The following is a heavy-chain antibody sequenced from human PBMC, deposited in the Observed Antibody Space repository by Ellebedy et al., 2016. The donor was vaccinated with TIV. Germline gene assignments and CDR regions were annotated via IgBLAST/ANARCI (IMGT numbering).Heavy chain of an antibody. CDR3: ARQVGASWYFDL. CDR1: VYTFTDYY. Sequence: ASVKVSXKASVYTFTDYYVHWVRQAPGQGLEWMGWINPKSGVTKCAQKFQGRVTMTTDTPISTAYMELSGLRSDDTAVSYCARQVGASWYFDLWGRGTLVTVSS. J-gene: IGHJ2*01. CDR2: INPKSGVT. D-gene: IGHD1-26*01. V-gene: IGHV1-2*02.